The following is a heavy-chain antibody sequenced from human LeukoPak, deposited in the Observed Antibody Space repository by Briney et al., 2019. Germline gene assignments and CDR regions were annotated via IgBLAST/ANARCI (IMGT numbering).Heavy chain of an antibody. CDR2: IHYSGST. D-gene: IGHD2-15*01. CDR3: AREVVCSGGSCFYYFDY. V-gene: IGHV4-30-4*01. Sequence: PSQTLSLTCTVSDGSISTGDYYWSWIRQPPGKGLEWIGYIHYSGSTYYNPSLKSRVTISLDTSKNQVSLRLSSVTAADTAVYYCAREVVCSGGSCFYYFDYWGQGTLVTVSS. CDR1: DGSISTGDYY. J-gene: IGHJ4*02.